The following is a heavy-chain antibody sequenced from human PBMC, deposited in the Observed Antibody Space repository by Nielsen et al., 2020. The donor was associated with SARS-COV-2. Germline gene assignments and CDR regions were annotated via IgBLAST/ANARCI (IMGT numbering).Heavy chain of an antibody. CDR2: IKLDGSEK. Sequence: GGSLRLSCVVSGFNFRGYWMTWVRQAPGKGLEWVGNIKLDGSEKYYVDSVKGRFTISRDNAKNSLYLQMNSLRAEDTAVYYCAREGGYSYGPDRYYYGMDVWGQGTTVTVSS. V-gene: IGHV3-7*03. CDR3: AREGGYSYGPDRYYYGMDV. J-gene: IGHJ6*02. CDR1: GFNFRGYW. D-gene: IGHD5-18*01.